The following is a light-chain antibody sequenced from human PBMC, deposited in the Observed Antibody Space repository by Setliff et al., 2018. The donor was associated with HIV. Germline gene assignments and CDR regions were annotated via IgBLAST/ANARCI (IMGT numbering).Light chain of an antibody. CDR2: QAT. V-gene: IGLV2-23*01. Sequence: SVLTQPASVSGSPGQSITISCTGTSNDAGRYDLVSWYQQHPARAPKLIIYQATRRPSGVSNRFSGSKSGNVASLTISGLQAEDEADYYCCSNTGSNTFVFGTGTKVTVL. J-gene: IGLJ1*01. CDR3: CSNTGSNTFV. CDR1: SNDAGRYDL.